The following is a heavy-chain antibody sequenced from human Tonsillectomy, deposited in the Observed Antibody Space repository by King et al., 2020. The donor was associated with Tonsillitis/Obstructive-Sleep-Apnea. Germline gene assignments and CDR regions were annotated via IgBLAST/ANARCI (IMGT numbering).Heavy chain of an antibody. J-gene: IGHJ4*02. CDR2: IGTAGDT. D-gene: IGHD2-2*03. CDR1: GFTFSSYD. Sequence: VQLVESGGGLVQPGGSLRLSCAASGFTFSSYDMHWVRQATGKGLEWVSAIGTAGDTYYPGSVKGRFTISRENAKNSLYLQMNSLRAGDSAVYYCARAGYCSSTSCVDALYFDYWGQGTLVTVSS. CDR3: ARAGYCSSTSCVDALYFDY. V-gene: IGHV3-13*04.